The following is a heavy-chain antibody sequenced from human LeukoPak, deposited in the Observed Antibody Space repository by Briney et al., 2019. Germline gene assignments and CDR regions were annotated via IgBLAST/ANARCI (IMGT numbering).Heavy chain of an antibody. Sequence: GGSLRLSCAASGFTFSSYGMHWVRQAPGKGLEWVAVTWYDGRNNYYAASVKGRFTISRDDSKTTVYLLMNSLRAEDTAVYYCAREVAPLYFHYGMDVWGQGTTVTVSS. CDR2: TWYDGRNN. V-gene: IGHV3-33*01. D-gene: IGHD2-21*01. CDR1: GFTFSSYG. J-gene: IGHJ6*02. CDR3: AREVAPLYFHYGMDV.